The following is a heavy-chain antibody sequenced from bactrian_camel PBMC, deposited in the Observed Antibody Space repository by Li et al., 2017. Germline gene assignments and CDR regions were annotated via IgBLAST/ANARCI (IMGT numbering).Heavy chain of an antibody. CDR2: IQVDRPGGGQV. CDR1: GYSYGSDC. D-gene: IGHD2*01. J-gene: IGHJ6*01. V-gene: IGHV3-3*01. CDR3: AAGQSGGTLFGGVRFGY. Sequence: HVQLVESGGGSVQTGGSLSLSCAASGYSYGSDCMGWFRQAPGKDREGVAYIQVDRPGGGQVYYADSVKGRSTISRDNLRNTVALQMSSLKPDDTAMYYCAAGQSGGTLFGGVRFGYWGQGTQVTVS.